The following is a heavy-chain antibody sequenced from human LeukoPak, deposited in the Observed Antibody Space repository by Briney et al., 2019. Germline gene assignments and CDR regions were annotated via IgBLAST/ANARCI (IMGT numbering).Heavy chain of an antibody. V-gene: IGHV1-2*02. CDR3: ARGSKIVGATTRLFDY. J-gene: IGHJ4*02. CDR1: GYTFTACY. CDR2: INPNSGGT. D-gene: IGHD1-26*01. Sequence: ASVKVSCKASGYTFTACYLHWVRQAPGQGLEWMGWINPNSGGTSYAQKFQGRVTMTRDTSISTTYMELSSLSSDDTAVYYCARGSKIVGATTRLFDYWGQGTLVTVSS.